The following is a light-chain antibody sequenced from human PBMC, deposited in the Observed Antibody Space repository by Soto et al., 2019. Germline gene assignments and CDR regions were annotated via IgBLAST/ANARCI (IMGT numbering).Light chain of an antibody. J-gene: IGLJ1*01. CDR3: ASYTSNRGG. CDR2: EVT. Sequence: QSALTQPASVSGSPGQSITISCTGTSSDVGGYDFVSWYQQHPGKAPKLMIYEVTNRPSGVSDRFSGSKSGNTASLTISGLQAEDEADYYCASYTSNRGGFGTGTKLTVL. CDR1: SSDVGGYDF. V-gene: IGLV2-14*01.